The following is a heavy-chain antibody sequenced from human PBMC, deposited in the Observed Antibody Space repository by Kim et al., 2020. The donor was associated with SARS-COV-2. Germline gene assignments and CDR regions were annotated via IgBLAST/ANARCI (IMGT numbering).Heavy chain of an antibody. J-gene: IGHJ4*02. V-gene: IGHV7-4-1*02. Sequence: ASVKVSCKASGYTFTNYAISWVRQAPGQGLEWMGWINTDTGNPTYAQAFTGRFVFSVDTSVSTTYLQISSLKAEDTALYYCARVICGRYRYTDSWGQGT. CDR1: GYTFTNYA. CDR3: ARVICGRYRYTDS. CDR2: INTDTGNP. D-gene: IGHD3-16*02.